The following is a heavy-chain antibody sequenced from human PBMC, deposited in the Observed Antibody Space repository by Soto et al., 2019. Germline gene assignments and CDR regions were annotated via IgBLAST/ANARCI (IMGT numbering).Heavy chain of an antibody. D-gene: IGHD3-3*01. CDR1: GYTFTSYA. Sequence: QVQLVQSGAEVRKPGASVKVSCKASGYTFTSYAMHWVRQAPGQRLEWMGWINAGNGNTTYSQKFQGRVTITRDTSASTAYMELSSLRSEDTAVYYCARAENDFWSGYSFDYWGQGTLVTVSS. CDR3: ARAENDFWSGYSFDY. J-gene: IGHJ4*02. CDR2: INAGNGNT. V-gene: IGHV1-3*01.